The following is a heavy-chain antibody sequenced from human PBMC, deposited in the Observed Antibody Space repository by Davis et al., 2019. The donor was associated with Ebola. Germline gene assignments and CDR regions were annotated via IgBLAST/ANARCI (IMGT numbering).Heavy chain of an antibody. CDR3: ARDLLEPLYYYYGMDV. Sequence: GESLKISCAASGFTFSIYTMNWVRQAPGEGLEWVSSISSSGSYIYYPDSVRGRFTISRDNAKNSLYLQMNSLRDEDTAVYYCARDLLEPLYYYYGMDVWGQGTTVTVSS. CDR2: ISSSGSYI. V-gene: IGHV3-21*01. CDR1: GFTFSIYT. J-gene: IGHJ6*02. D-gene: IGHD1-1*01.